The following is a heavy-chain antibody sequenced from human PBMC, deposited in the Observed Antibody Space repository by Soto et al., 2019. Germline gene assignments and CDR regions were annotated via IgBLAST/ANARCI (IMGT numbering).Heavy chain of an antibody. CDR2: IYYSGST. CDR3: ARGGGGRNYYYYYMDV. CDR1: GDSISNYF. J-gene: IGHJ6*03. D-gene: IGHD3-16*01. V-gene: IGHV4-59*01. Sequence: PSETLSLTCTVSGDSISNYFWSWIRQPPRKGLEWIGCIYYSGSTNYNPSLKSGVTISVDTSKNQLSLKLSSVTAADTAVYYCARGGGGRNYYYYYMDVWGKGTTVTVSS.